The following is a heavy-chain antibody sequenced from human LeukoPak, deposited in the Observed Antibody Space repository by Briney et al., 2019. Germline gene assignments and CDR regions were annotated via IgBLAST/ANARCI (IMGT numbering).Heavy chain of an antibody. D-gene: IGHD5-12*01. J-gene: IGHJ4*02. CDR1: GFTFRNYA. CDR2: ISESGGNT. Sequence: GGSLRLSCAASGFTFRNYAMTWVRQAPGKGLEWVSVISESGGNTKYADSVKGRFTISRDNSKNTLYLQMNSLRVEDTAVYYCAREAYTGFDLEAFDSWGQGTRVTVSS. V-gene: IGHV3-23*01. CDR3: AREAYTGFDLEAFDS.